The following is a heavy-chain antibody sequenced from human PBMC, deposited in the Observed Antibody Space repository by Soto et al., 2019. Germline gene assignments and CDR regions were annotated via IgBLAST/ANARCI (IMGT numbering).Heavy chain of an antibody. Sequence: GGSLRLSCAASGFTFSNAWMSWVRQAPGKGLEWVGRIKSKTDGGTTDYAAPVKGRFTISRDDSKNTLYLQMNSLKTEDTAVYYCTTEVRFQPLPRRFDYWGQGTLVTVSS. CDR3: TTEVRFQPLPRRFDY. V-gene: IGHV3-15*01. D-gene: IGHD3-10*01. J-gene: IGHJ4*02. CDR1: GFTFSNAW. CDR2: IKSKTDGGTT.